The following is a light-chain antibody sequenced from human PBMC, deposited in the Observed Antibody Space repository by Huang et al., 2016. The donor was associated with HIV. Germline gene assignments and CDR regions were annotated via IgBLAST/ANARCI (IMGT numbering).Light chain of an antibody. V-gene: IGKV1-39*01. Sequence: DIQMTQSPSSLSASVGDRVTITCRASQNINSYLNWYQKKPGKAPKVLIYGASILQSVDPARFSGSESGTDFTLTISSLQPDEFATYYCQQSDNIPPTFGQGTRV. J-gene: IGKJ1*01. CDR3: QQSDNIPPT. CDR2: GAS. CDR1: QNINSY.